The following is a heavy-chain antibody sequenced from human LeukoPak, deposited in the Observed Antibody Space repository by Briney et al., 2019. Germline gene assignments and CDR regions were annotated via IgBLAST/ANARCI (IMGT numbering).Heavy chain of an antibody. CDR3: ARGVVIVVEGWFDP. D-gene: IGHD3-22*01. CDR1: GGSISSGGYY. V-gene: IGHV4-31*03. CDR2: IYYSGST. Sequence: SQTLSLTCTVSGGSISSGGYYWSWLRQHPGRGLEWIGYIYYSGSTYYNPSLKSRVTISVNTSKNQFSLKLSSVTAADTAVYYCARGVVIVVEGWFDPWGQGTLVTVSS. J-gene: IGHJ5*02.